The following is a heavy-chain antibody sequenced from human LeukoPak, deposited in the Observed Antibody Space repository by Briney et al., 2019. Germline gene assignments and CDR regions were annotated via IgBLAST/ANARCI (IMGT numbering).Heavy chain of an antibody. CDR3: ARDGITIFGVVTNNWFDP. D-gene: IGHD3-3*01. J-gene: IGHJ5*02. CDR1: GYTFTSYG. Sequence: ASVKVSCKASGYTFTSYGISWVRQAPGQGLGWMGWISAYNGNTNYAQKLQGRVTMTTDTSTSTAYMELRSLRSDDTAVYYCARDGITIFGVVTNNWFDPWGQGTLVTVSS. V-gene: IGHV1-18*01. CDR2: ISAYNGNT.